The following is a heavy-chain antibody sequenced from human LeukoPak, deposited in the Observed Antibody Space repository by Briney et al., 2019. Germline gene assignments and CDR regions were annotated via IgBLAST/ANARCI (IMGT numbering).Heavy chain of an antibody. CDR2: IRYDEANK. V-gene: IGHV3-30*02. CDR1: EFTFSNSG. D-gene: IGHD5-12*01. Sequence: PGGSLRLSCAASEFTFSNSGMHWVRQAPGKGLEWVAFIRYDEANKYFADSVQGRFTISRDNSRNTLYLQMNSLRAEDTAVHYCAKDREWLRFHGMDVWGQGTTVTVSS. J-gene: IGHJ6*02. CDR3: AKDREWLRFHGMDV.